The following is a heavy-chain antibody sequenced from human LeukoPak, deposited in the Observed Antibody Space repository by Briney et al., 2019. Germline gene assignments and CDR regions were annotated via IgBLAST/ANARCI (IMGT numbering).Heavy chain of an antibody. D-gene: IGHD4-17*01. J-gene: IGHJ4*02. CDR3: ARGPTVTIDY. Sequence: PSETLSLTCSVSGGSISSYYWSWIRQSPGKGLEWIGHIYYSGSTNYNPSLKSRVTISVDTSKNQFSLKLNSVTAADTAVYYCARGPTVTIDYWGQGTLVTVSS. V-gene: IGHV4-59*01. CDR1: GGSISSYY. CDR2: IYYSGST.